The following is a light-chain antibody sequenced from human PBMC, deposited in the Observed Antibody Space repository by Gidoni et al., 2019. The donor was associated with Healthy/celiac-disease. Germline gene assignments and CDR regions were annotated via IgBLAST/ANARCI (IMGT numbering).Light chain of an antibody. Sequence: DNQMTKSPSSLSASVGDRVTITCRASPSISSYLNWYQQKPGKAPKLLIYSASSLQSGVPSMFSGSGSGTYFTVTISSLQPEDFATYYCQQSYSTPVSFGQGTKLEIK. V-gene: IGKV1-39*01. J-gene: IGKJ2*03. CDR3: QQSYSTPVS. CDR2: SAS. CDR1: PSISSY.